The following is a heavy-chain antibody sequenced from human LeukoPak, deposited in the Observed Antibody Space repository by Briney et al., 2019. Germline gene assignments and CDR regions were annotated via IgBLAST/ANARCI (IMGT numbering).Heavy chain of an antibody. J-gene: IGHJ5*02. Sequence: PGGSLRLSCATSGFTFSNAWMNWVRQAPGKGLEWVGRIRSNSDCGTIDYAAPVKGRFALSREDSKNTLYLQMNSLQTEDTAVYYCATDFYDTTWGPGTLVTVSS. CDR2: IRSNSDCGTI. D-gene: IGHD3-22*01. V-gene: IGHV3-15*07. CDR1: GFTFSNAW. CDR3: ATDFYDTT.